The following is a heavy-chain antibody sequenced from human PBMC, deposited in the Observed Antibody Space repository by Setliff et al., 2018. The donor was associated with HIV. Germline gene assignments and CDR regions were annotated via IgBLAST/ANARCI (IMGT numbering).Heavy chain of an antibody. CDR1: GGFISNYY. CDR3: ARDRGWELLNWFDP. J-gene: IGHJ5*02. V-gene: IGHV4-4*07. CDR2: IYTSGST. Sequence: SETLSLTCTVSGGFISNYYWSWIRQPAGKGLEWIGHIYTSGSTNYNPSLKSRVTISVDTSKNQFSLKLSSVTAADTAVYYCARDRGWELLNWFDPWGQGTLVTVSS. D-gene: IGHD1-26*01.